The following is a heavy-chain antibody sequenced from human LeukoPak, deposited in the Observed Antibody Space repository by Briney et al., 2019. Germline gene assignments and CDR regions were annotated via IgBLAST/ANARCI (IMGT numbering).Heavy chain of an antibody. CDR2: ISYDGSNK. V-gene: IGHV3-30*18. CDR1: GFTFSSYG. CDR3: AKEGGVTRSFDY. D-gene: IGHD4-17*01. Sequence: GRSLRLSCAASGFTFSSYGMHWVRQAPGKGLEWVAVISYDGSNKYYADSVKGRFTISRDNSKNTLYLQMNSLRAEDTAVYYCAKEGGVTRSFDYWGQGTLVTVSS. J-gene: IGHJ4*02.